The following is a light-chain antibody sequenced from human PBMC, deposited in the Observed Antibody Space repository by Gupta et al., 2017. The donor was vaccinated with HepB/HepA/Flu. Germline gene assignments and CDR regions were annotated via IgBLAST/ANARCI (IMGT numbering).Light chain of an antibody. Sequence: EIVMTQSPATLSVSPGERATLSCRASQSVSSNLAWYQQKPGQAPRPLIYDASTRATGIPARLSGSGSGTEFTLTISSLQSEDSAVYYCQQYNNWPPAFGGGTKVEIK. CDR2: DAS. J-gene: IGKJ4*01. V-gene: IGKV3-15*01. CDR3: QQYNNWPPA. CDR1: QSVSSN.